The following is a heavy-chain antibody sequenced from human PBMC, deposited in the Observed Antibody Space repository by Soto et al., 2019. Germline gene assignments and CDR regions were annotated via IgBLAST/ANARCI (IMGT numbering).Heavy chain of an antibody. V-gene: IGHV3-33*06. D-gene: IGHD6-6*01. CDR1: GFTFSSYG. CDR2: IWYDGSNK. CDR3: AKRGFSSSSGEYYYYGMDV. J-gene: IGHJ6*02. Sequence: PGGSLRLSCAASGFTFSSYGMHWVRQAPGKGLEWVAVIWYDGSNKYYADSVKGRFTISRDNSKNTLYLQMNSLRAEDTAVYYCAKRGFSSSSGEYYYYGMDVWGQGTTVTVSS.